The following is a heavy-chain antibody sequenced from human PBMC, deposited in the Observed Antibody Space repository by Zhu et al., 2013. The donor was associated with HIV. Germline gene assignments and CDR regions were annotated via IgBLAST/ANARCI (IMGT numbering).Heavy chain of an antibody. CDR1: GGTFSSYA. CDR2: IIPIFGTA. V-gene: IGHV1-69*01. Sequence: QVRLMQSGPEVKRPGSSIRVSCTASGGTFSSYAISWVRQAPGQGLEWMGGIIPIFGTANYAQKFQGRVTITADESTSTAYMELSSLRSEDTAVYYCARRALGYFDYWGQGTLVTVSS. D-gene: IGHD6-13*01. CDR3: ARRALGYFDY. J-gene: IGHJ4*02.